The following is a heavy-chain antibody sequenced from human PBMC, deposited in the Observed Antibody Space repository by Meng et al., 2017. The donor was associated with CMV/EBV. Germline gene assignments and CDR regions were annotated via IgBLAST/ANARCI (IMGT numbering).Heavy chain of an antibody. CDR2: INPNSGGT. CDR3: ARQLARIAVADTDHDAFDI. CDR1: GYTFTVYY. D-gene: IGHD6-19*01. Sequence: SVKVSCKASGYTFTVYYMHWVRQAPGQGLEWMGWINPNSGGTNYAQKFQGRVTMTRDTSISTAYMELSSLRSEDTAVYYCARQLARIAVADTDHDAFDIWGQGTMVTVSS. J-gene: IGHJ3*02. V-gene: IGHV1-2*02.